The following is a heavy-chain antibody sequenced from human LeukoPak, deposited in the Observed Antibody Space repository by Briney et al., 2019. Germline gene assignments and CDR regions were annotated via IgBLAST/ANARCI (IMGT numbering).Heavy chain of an antibody. CDR2: IKGKTDGGTT. CDR3: TTDRASPGY. D-gene: IGHD1-14*01. Sequence: GGSLRLSCAASGFSFTNAWMTWVRQSPGKGLEWVGRIKGKTDGGTTDYAAPVKGRFTISRDDSKKALYLQMNSLKTEDTAVYYCTTDRASPGYWGQGTLVIVSS. J-gene: IGHJ4*02. V-gene: IGHV3-15*01. CDR1: GFSFTNAW.